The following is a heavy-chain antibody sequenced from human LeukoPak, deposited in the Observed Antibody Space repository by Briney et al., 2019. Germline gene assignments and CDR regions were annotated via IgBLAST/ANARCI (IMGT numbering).Heavy chain of an antibody. CDR1: GYSITTGRY. Sequence: SETLSLTCAVSGYSITTGRYWGWIRLPPGKGLEWIGSIYQSGSTYYNPSLKSQVTISVDTSKNQFSLKLSSVTAADTAVYYCARRDYYYYYMDVWGKGTTVTVSS. CDR3: ARRDYYYYYMDV. J-gene: IGHJ6*03. CDR2: IYQSGST. V-gene: IGHV4-38-2*01.